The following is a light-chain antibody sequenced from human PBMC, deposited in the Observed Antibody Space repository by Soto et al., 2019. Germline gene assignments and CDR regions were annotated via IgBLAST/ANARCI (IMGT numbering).Light chain of an antibody. Sequence: QSVLAQPASVSGSPGQSITISCTGTSSDVGGYDYVSWYQLHPGKAPKLMVFEVSNRPSGVSYRFSGSKSGNTASLTISGLQAEDEADYYCSSYTSSSTLLYVFGIGTNVTVL. V-gene: IGLV2-14*01. CDR2: EVS. CDR1: SSDVGGYDY. J-gene: IGLJ1*01. CDR3: SSYTSSSTLLYV.